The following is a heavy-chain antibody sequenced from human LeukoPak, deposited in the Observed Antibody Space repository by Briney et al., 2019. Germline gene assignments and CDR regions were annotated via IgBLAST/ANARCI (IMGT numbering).Heavy chain of an antibody. Sequence: ASVKVSCKASGYTFTSYAMHWVRQAPGQRLEWMGWINAGNGNTKYSQEFQGRVTITRDTSASTAYMELSSLRSEDMAVYYCARDGISSSWYGGYYYYYMDVWGKGTTVTISS. CDR1: GYTFTSYA. V-gene: IGHV1-3*03. CDR2: INAGNGNT. CDR3: ARDGISSSWYGGYYYYYMDV. D-gene: IGHD6-13*01. J-gene: IGHJ6*03.